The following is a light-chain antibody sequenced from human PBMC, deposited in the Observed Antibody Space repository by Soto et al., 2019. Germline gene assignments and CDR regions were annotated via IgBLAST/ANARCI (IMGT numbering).Light chain of an antibody. J-gene: IGKJ3*01. V-gene: IGKV3-15*01. Sequence: VMTQSPPTLSVSPGERATLSCRASQSVSTDLAWYQQKPGQAPRLLISGASTRATDVPARFSGGGSGTEFTLTISSLHSEDVAISYCQQYNDWPPITFGPGTKVDIK. CDR2: GAS. CDR1: QSVSTD. CDR3: QQYNDWPPIT.